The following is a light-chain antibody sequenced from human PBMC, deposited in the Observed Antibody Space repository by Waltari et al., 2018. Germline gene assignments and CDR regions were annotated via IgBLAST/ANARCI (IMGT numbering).Light chain of an antibody. CDR2: AAS. Sequence: DIPFTQSPSFLSASVGDRVTLTCRASQGISRYLTWFQQKPGKAPKLLIYAASTLQSGVPSRFSGSGSGTEFTLTISSLQPEDFATYYCHQVNTYPLTFGGGTKVEIK. J-gene: IGKJ4*01. V-gene: IGKV1-9*01. CDR1: QGISRY. CDR3: HQVNTYPLT.